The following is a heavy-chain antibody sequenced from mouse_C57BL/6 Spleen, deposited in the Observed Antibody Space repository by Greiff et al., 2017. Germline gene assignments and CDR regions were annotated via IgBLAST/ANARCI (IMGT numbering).Heavy chain of an antibody. D-gene: IGHD1-1*01. CDR3: ARVGSYGSSPRGDY. J-gene: IGHJ2*01. V-gene: IGHV1-81*01. CDR1: GYTFPSYG. CDR2: IYPRSGNT. Sequence: QVQLKQSGAELARPGASVKLSCKASGYTFPSYGISWVKQRTGQGLEWIGEIYPRSGNTYYNAKFKGKATLTADKSSSTAYMELRSLTSEDSAVYFCARVGSYGSSPRGDYGGQGTTLTVAS.